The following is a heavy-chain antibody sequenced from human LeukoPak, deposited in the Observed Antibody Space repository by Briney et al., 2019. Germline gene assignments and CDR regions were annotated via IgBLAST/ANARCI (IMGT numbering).Heavy chain of an antibody. Sequence: KPSETLSLTCTVSGGSISSYYWSWIRQPAGKGLEWIGRIYTSGSTNYNPSLKSRVTMSVDTSKNQFSLKLSSVTAADTAVYYCARDPGYYGSGTRGAFDYWGQGTLVTVSS. J-gene: IGHJ4*02. CDR1: GGSISSYY. D-gene: IGHD3-10*01. V-gene: IGHV4-4*07. CDR2: IYTSGST. CDR3: ARDPGYYGSGTRGAFDY.